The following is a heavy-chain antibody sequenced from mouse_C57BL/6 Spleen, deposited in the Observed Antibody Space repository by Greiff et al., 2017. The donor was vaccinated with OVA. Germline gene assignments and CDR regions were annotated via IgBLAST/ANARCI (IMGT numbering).Heavy chain of an antibody. J-gene: IGHJ4*01. CDR3: NYGNYDYAMDY. V-gene: IGHV1-15*01. CDR1: GYTFTDYE. CDR2: IDPETGGT. Sequence: QVQLQQSGAELVRPGASVTLSCKASGYTFTDYEMHWVKQTPVHGLEWIGAIDPETGGTAYNQKFKGKAILTADKSSSTAYMELRSLTSEDSAVYYCNYGNYDYAMDYWGQGTSVTVSS. D-gene: IGHD2-1*01.